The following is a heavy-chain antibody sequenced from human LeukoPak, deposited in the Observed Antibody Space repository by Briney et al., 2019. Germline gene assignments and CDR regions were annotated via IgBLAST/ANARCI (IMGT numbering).Heavy chain of an antibody. D-gene: IGHD3-3*01. Sequence: GASVKVSCKASGYSFTSYYIQWARQAPGQGLEWMGIINPSGGSTSNAQKLQGRVTMTTDTSTSTAYMELRSLRSDDTAVYYCARESDYDLWSGYYHNYYYYGMDVWGQGTTVTVSS. CDR3: ARESDYDLWSGYYHNYYYYGMDV. CDR2: INPSGGST. V-gene: IGHV1-46*01. J-gene: IGHJ6*02. CDR1: GYSFTSYY.